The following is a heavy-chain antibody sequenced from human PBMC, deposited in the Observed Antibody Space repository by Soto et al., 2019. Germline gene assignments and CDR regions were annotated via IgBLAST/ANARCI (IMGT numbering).Heavy chain of an antibody. D-gene: IGHD6-6*01. CDR2: ISWNSGSI. J-gene: IGHJ4*02. CDR3: AKDMSSSSPLALDY. V-gene: IGHV3-9*01. CDR1: GFTFDDYA. Sequence: EVQLVESGGGLVQPGRSLRLSCAASGFTFDDYAMHWVRQAPGKGLEWVSGISWNSGSIGYADSVKGRFTISRDNAKNSLYLQMNSLRAEDTALYYCAKDMSSSSPLALDYWVQGTLVTVSS.